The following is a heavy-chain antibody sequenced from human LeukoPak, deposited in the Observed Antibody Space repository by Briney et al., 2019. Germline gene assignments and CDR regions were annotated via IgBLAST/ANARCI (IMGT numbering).Heavy chain of an antibody. CDR3: AKDQRWLPEDFDY. D-gene: IGHD5-24*01. V-gene: IGHV3-23*01. CDR1: GFTLNSYA. J-gene: IGHJ4*02. Sequence: GGSLRLSCAASGFTLNSYAMNWVRQAPGKGLEWVSSISGTGGSVYYAVSVKGRFTISRDHSKNILYLQMNSLRADDTAVYYCAKDQRWLPEDFDYWGQGTLVTVSS. CDR2: ISGTGGSV.